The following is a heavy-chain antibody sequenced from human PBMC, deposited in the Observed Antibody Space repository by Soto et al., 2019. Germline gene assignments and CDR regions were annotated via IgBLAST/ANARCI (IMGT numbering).Heavy chain of an antibody. CDR1: GYTLTELS. CDR2: FDPEDGET. CDR3: APSLHRLQETSNFVGDY. J-gene: IGHJ4*02. Sequence: ASVKVSCKVSGYTLTELSMHWVRQAPGKGLEWMGGFDPEDGETIYAQKFQGRVTMTEDTSTDTAYMELSSLRSEDTAVYYCAPSLHRLQETSNFVGDYWGQGTLVTVSS. D-gene: IGHD2-21*01. V-gene: IGHV1-24*01.